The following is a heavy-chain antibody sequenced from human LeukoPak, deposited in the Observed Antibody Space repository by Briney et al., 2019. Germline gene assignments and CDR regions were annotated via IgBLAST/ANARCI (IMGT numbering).Heavy chain of an antibody. CDR1: GATFSDHG. CDR2: IRYDGSNK. D-gene: IGHD3-22*01. V-gene: IGHV3-30*02. CDR3: AKTPEPDYYDSSGYSLDY. Sequence: GGSLRLSCAASGATFSDHGMHWVRQAPGKGPEWVAFIRYDGSNKYYADSVKGRFTISRDNSKNTLYLQMNSLRAEDTAVYYCAKTPEPDYYDSSGYSLDYWGQGTLVTVSS. J-gene: IGHJ4*02.